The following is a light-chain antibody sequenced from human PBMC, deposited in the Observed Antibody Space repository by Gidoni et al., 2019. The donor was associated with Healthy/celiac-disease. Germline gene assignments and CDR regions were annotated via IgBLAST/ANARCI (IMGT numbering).Light chain of an antibody. Sequence: IQMTQSPSSLSASVGDRVTITCQASQDISNYLNWYQQKPGKAPKLLIYDASNLETGVPSRFSGSGSGTDFTVTISSLQPEDIATYYCQQDDKLPFTFGGGTKVGIK. CDR1: QDISNY. CDR2: DAS. V-gene: IGKV1-33*01. CDR3: QQDDKLPFT. J-gene: IGKJ4*01.